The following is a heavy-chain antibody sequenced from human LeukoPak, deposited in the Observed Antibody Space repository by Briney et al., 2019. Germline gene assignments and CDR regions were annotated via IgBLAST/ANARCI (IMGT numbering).Heavy chain of an antibody. Sequence: PGGSLRLSCAASGFTFSSYWMHWVRQVPGKGPVWVSRINSDGSSTSYADSVKGRFTISRDNAKNTLYLQMSSLRAEDTAVYYCASRALSGSYYVYYFDYWGQGTLVTVSS. CDR3: ASRALSGSYYVYYFDY. J-gene: IGHJ4*02. D-gene: IGHD1-26*01. CDR2: INSDGSST. CDR1: GFTFSSYW. V-gene: IGHV3-74*01.